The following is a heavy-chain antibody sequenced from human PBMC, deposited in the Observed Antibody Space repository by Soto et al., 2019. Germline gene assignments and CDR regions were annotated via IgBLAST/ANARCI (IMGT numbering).Heavy chain of an antibody. D-gene: IGHD3-22*01. Sequence: ASVKVSCKASGYTFTSYYMHWVRQAPGQGLEWMGIINPSGGSTSYAQKFQGRVTMTRDTSTSTVYMELSSLRSEDTAVYYCGRDAFVTYYYDSSGSSWFDPWGQGTLVTVSS. CDR2: INPSGGST. J-gene: IGHJ5*02. CDR3: GRDAFVTYYYDSSGSSWFDP. CDR1: GYTFTSYY. V-gene: IGHV1-46*01.